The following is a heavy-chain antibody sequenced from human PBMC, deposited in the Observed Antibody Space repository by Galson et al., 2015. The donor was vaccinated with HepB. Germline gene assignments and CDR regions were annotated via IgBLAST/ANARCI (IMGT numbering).Heavy chain of an antibody. Sequence: PALVTPTQTLTLPCTFSGFSLRVSRVGVGWFRQPPGKDLEWPAIIYWDDDKRYSTSLKSRPTITKDTSNNQVFLTMTNMDPVDTATYYCVHRRPSGASFYFDYWGQGTLVAVSS. J-gene: IGHJ4*02. V-gene: IGHV2-5*02. CDR3: VHRRPSGASFYFDY. D-gene: IGHD2-8*02. CDR1: GFSLRVSRVG. CDR2: IYWDDDK.